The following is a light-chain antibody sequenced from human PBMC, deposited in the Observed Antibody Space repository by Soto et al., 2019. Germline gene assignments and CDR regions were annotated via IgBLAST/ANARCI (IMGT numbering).Light chain of an antibody. J-gene: IGKJ1*01. CDR1: QSISRS. CDR2: DAS. CDR3: QQYSSYRT. V-gene: IGKV1-5*01. Sequence: DIQLTQSPYTLSASVGDRVSLTCMASQSISRSLAWYQQKSGKAPKLLIYDASNLHSGVPARFTGSGSGTEFTLTIGSLQPDDFAIYYCQQYSSYRTFGQGTRWIS.